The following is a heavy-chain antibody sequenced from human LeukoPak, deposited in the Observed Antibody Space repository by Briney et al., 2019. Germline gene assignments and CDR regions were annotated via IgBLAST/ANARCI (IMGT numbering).Heavy chain of an antibody. V-gene: IGHV1-8*01. Sequence: GASVKVSCKASGYTFTSYDINWVRQATGQGLEWMGWMNPNSGNTGYAQKFQGRVTMTRNTSISTAYMELSSLRSEDTAVYYCAREGPLAAGTEYYYYYGMDVWGQGTTVTVSS. CDR2: MNPNSGNT. J-gene: IGHJ6*02. D-gene: IGHD6-13*01. CDR1: GYTFTSYD. CDR3: AREGPLAAGTEYYYYYGMDV.